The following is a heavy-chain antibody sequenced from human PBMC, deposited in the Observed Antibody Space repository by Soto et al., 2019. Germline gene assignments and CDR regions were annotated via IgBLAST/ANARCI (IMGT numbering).Heavy chain of an antibody. J-gene: IGHJ4*02. CDR3: ASNDFGDPRGYFDY. V-gene: IGHV3-23*01. D-gene: IGHD4-17*01. CDR2: ITSGGGGT. CDR1: RFTFSDYY. Sequence: QPGGSLRLSCAASRFTFSDYYMTWIRQAPGMGLEWVSSITSGGGGTYYADSVKGRFTISRDNSKNTFYLQMSSLRADDTAVYYCASNDFGDPRGYFDYWGQGTLVTVSS.